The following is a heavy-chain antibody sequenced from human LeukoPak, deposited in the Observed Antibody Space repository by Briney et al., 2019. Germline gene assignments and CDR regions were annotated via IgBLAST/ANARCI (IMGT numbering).Heavy chain of an antibody. J-gene: IGHJ5*02. V-gene: IGHV3-48*01. CDR3: ARAGSCSGGGCYPYNWFDP. D-gene: IGHD2-15*01. Sequence: PGGSLRLSCAASGFTFSSYSMNWVRQAPGKGLEWVSYISSSSSTIYYADSVKGRFTISRDNSKNTLYLQMNSLRAEDTAVYYCARAGSCSGGGCYPYNWFDPWGQGTLVTVSS. CDR2: ISSSSSTI. CDR1: GFTFSSYS.